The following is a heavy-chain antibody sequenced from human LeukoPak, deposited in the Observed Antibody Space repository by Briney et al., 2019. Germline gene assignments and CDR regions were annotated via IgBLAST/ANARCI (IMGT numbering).Heavy chain of an antibody. D-gene: IGHD3-3*01. CDR2: ISISSNYI. J-gene: IGHJ3*02. V-gene: IGHV3-21*01. Sequence: GGSLRLSCAASGFTFSRYSMNWVRQAPGKGLEWGSSISISSNYIYYPDSLKGRFTTSRDNAKNSLYLQMNSLRAEDTAVYYCARGSRLGVVERDAFYIWGQGTMVTVSS. CDR3: ARGSRLGVVERDAFYI. CDR1: GFTFSRYS.